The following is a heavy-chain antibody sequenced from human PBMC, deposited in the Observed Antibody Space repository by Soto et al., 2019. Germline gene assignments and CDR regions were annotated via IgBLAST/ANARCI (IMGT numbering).Heavy chain of an antibody. D-gene: IGHD1-1*01. Sequence: QVQLVESGGGVVQPGRSLRLSCAASGFTFSSYGMHWVRQAPGKGLEWVAVISYDGSNKYYADSVKGRFTISRDNSKNTLYLQMNSLRAEDTAVYYCAKLPTGTTDIDYWGQGTLVTVSS. CDR3: AKLPTGTTDIDY. V-gene: IGHV3-30*18. CDR1: GFTFSSYG. CDR2: ISYDGSNK. J-gene: IGHJ4*02.